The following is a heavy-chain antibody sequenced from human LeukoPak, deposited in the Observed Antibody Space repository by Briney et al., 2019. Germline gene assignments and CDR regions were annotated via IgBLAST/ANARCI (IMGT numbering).Heavy chain of an antibody. J-gene: IGHJ4*02. CDR1: GFTFSSYE. Sequence: GGSLRLSCAASGFTFSSYEMNWVRQAPGKGLEWVSAISGSGGSTYYADSVKGRFTISRDNSKNTLYLQMNSLRAEDTAVYYCAKDTVVVITTSFDYWGQGTLVTVSS. CDR2: ISGSGGST. D-gene: IGHD3-22*01. V-gene: IGHV3-23*01. CDR3: AKDTVVVITTSFDY.